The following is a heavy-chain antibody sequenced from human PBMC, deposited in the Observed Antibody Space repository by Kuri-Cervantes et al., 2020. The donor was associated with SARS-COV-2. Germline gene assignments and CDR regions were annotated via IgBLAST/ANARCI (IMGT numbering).Heavy chain of an antibody. J-gene: IGHJ3*02. CDR2: SYHSGST. Sequence: SETLSLTCAVSGGSISSGDYSWIWIRQPPGKGLEWIVYSYHSGSTHYNPSLKSRVTISVDTSKNQFSLKLSSVTAADTAVYYCARARIYCSSTSCRPMAFDIWGQGTMVTVSS. V-gene: IGHV4-30-2*01. CDR1: GGSISSGDYS. D-gene: IGHD2-2*01. CDR3: ARARIYCSSTSCRPMAFDI.